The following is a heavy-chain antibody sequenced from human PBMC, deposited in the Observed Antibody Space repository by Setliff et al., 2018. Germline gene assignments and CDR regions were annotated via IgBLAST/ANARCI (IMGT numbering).Heavy chain of an antibody. V-gene: IGHV4-4*07. J-gene: IGHJ4*02. CDR1: GGSISNTYYY. D-gene: IGHD6-6*01. Sequence: SETLSLTCTVSGGSISNTYYYWSWIRQPAGQGLEWIGQIYTSWSTVYNPSLKSRVSMSVDTSKNQFSLELTSVTAADTAVYYCARGRNTEARLLDSWGQGNLVTVSS. CDR2: IYTSWST. CDR3: ARGRNTEARLLDS.